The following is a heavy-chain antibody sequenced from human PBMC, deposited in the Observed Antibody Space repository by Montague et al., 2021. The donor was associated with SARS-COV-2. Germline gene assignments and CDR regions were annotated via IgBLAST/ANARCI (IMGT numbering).Heavy chain of an antibody. J-gene: IGHJ5*02. Sequence: SETRSLTCTVSGGSISSSSYYWGWIRQPPGKELEWIGSIYYSGSTYYNPSLKSRVTISVDTSKNQFSLKLSSVTVADTAVYYCARHCVVRGVSAGWFDPWGQGTLVTVSS. V-gene: IGHV4-39*01. CDR3: ARHCVVRGVSAGWFDP. CDR1: GGSISSSSYY. CDR2: IYYSGST. D-gene: IGHD3-10*01.